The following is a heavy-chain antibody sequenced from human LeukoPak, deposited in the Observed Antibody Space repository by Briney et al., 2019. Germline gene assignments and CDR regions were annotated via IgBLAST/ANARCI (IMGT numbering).Heavy chain of an antibody. CDR1: GGSISSSNW. CDR3: ARRGRWVAAVLGAFDI. D-gene: IGHD6-13*01. J-gene: IGHJ3*02. Sequence: PSETLSLTCAVSGGSISSSNWWSWVRQPPGKGLEWIGEIYHSGSTNYNPSLKSRVTISVDTSKNQFSLKLSSVTAADTAVYYCARRGRWVAAVLGAFDIWGQGTMVTVSS. V-gene: IGHV4-4*02. CDR2: IYHSGST.